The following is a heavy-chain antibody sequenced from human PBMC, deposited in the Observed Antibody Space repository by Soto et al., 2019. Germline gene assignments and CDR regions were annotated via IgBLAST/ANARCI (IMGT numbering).Heavy chain of an antibody. V-gene: IGHV3-23*01. J-gene: IGHJ6*02. CDR1: GFTFSSYA. D-gene: IGHD5-12*01. CDR3: GKDWWFRGYGSGVDYYYGIDV. Sequence: SGGSLRLSCAASGFTFSSYAMSWVRQAPGKGLEWVSAISGSGGSTYYADSVKGRLTISRDNSKNTLYLQMNSLRAEDTAVYYSGKDWWFRGYGSGVDYYYGIDVWGQGTTVTVSS. CDR2: ISGSGGST.